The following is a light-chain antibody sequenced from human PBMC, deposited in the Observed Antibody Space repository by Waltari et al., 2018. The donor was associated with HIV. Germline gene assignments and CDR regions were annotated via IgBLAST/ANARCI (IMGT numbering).Light chain of an antibody. Sequence: QSALTQPASVSGSPGQSITISCTGTSSDVGSYNLFSWYQQHPGKAPKLMIYAVSKRPSGVSNRFSGSKSGNTASLTISGLQAEDEADYYCCSYAGSSTLFGGGTKLTVL. CDR3: CSYAGSSTL. V-gene: IGLV2-23*02. J-gene: IGLJ3*02. CDR2: AVS. CDR1: SSDVGSYNL.